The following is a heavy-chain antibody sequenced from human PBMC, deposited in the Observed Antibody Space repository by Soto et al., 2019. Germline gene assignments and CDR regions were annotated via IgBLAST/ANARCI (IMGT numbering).Heavy chain of an antibody. CDR2: IKSKDDGGTI. V-gene: IGHV3-15*07. D-gene: IGHD3-10*01. CDR1: GISFSDAW. Sequence: EVQLVESGGVLVKSGGSLRLSCEVSGISFSDAWMNWVRQAPGKGLEWVARIKSKDDGGTIDYAAPVNGRFTISRDDSNNTMYLQMNNLKTEDTGVYYCNTRGGYWGQGTLVTVSS. J-gene: IGHJ4*02. CDR3: NTRGGY.